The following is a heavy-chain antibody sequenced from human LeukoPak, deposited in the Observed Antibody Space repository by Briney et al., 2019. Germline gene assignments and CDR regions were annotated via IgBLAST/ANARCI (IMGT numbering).Heavy chain of an antibody. Sequence: KPSETLSLTCAVYGGSFSGYYWSWIRQPPGKGLEWIGEINHSGSTNYNPSLKSRVTISVDTSKNQFSLKLSSVTAADTAVYYCARGDYDFWSGHRRPFDYWGQGTLVTVSS. J-gene: IGHJ4*02. CDR3: ARGDYDFWSGHRRPFDY. CDR1: GGSFSGYY. D-gene: IGHD3-3*01. V-gene: IGHV4-34*01. CDR2: INHSGST.